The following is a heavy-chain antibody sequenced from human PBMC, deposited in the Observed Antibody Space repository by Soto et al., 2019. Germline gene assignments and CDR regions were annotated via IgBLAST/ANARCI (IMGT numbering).Heavy chain of an antibody. J-gene: IGHJ6*02. CDR2: MNPNSGNT. Sequence: QVQLVQSGAEVKKPGASVKVSCKASGYTFTSYDINWVRQATGQGLEWMGWMNPNSGNTGYAQKFQGRVTMTRNTSISTAYMELSSLRSEDTAVYYCARWRYCISTSCYRHGMDVWGQGTTGTVSS. D-gene: IGHD2-2*01. V-gene: IGHV1-8*01. CDR3: ARWRYCISTSCYRHGMDV. CDR1: GYTFTSYD.